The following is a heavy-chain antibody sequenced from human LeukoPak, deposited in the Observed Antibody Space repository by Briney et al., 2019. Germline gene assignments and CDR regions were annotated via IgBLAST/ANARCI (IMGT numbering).Heavy chain of an antibody. CDR3: ARDPLSTNDFDI. CDR1: GGSITNSY. Sequence: SETLSLTCTVSGGSITNSYWNWIRQSPGKGLEGIGWVNYSGSTNYNPSLKSRVTISVDTSKNQFSLKLSSVTAADTAVYFCARDPLSTNDFDIWGQGTMVTVSS. D-gene: IGHD1-1*01. V-gene: IGHV4-59*01. J-gene: IGHJ3*02. CDR2: VNYSGST.